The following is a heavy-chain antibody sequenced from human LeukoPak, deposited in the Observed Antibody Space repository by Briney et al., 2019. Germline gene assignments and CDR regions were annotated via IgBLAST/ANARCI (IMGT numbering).Heavy chain of an antibody. CDR3: ARAYCSGYTCFTDY. D-gene: IGHD2-15*01. CDR1: AYTFTGYY. V-gene: IGHV1-2*06. Sequence: GASVTVSCTASAYTFTGYYMHWVRQAPGQGLEWVGRINPGSGGTNYAQSFQGRVTMTRDTSISTAYMELSRLRSDDTAVYYCARAYCSGYTCFTDYWGQGTLVTVSS. CDR2: INPGSGGT. J-gene: IGHJ4*02.